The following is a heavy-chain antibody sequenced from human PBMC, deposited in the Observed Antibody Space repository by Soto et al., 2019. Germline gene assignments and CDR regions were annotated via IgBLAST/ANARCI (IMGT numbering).Heavy chain of an antibody. CDR2: IYSGGST. J-gene: IGHJ6*04. Sequence: LSLTCAASGFTVSSNYMSWVRQAPGKGLEWVSVIYSGGSTYYADSVKGRFTISRDNSKNTLYLQMNSLRAEDTAVYYCARGNKMDVWGKGTTVTVSS. V-gene: IGHV3-53*01. CDR3: ARGNKMDV. CDR1: GFTVSSNY.